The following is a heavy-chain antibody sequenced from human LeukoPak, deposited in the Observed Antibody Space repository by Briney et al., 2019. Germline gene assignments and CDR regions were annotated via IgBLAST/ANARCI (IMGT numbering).Heavy chain of an antibody. Sequence: SETLSLTCTVSGGSISSYYWSWIRQPAGKGLEWIGRIYTSGSTNYNPSLKSRVTMSVDTSKNQFSLKLSSVTAADTAVYYCAXXXRLSNSPGYWFDPWGQGTLVTVSS. CDR2: IYTSGST. J-gene: IGHJ5*02. CDR3: AXXXRLSNSPGYWFDP. V-gene: IGHV4-4*07. D-gene: IGHD2-21*01. CDR1: GGSISSYY.